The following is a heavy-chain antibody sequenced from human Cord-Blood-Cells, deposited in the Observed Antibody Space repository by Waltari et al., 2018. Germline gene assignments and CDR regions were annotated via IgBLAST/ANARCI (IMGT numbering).Heavy chain of an antibody. CDR1: GFTFSSYA. J-gene: IGHJ4*02. CDR2: ISGSGGST. Sequence: EVQLLESGGGLVQPGGSLRLPCAASGFTFSSYAMSWVRQAPGKGLEWVSAISGSGGSTYYADSVKGRFTISRDNSKNTLYLQMNSLRAEDTAVYYCAKDLGYGGNSDYWGQGTLVTVSS. V-gene: IGHV3-23*01. D-gene: IGHD4-17*01. CDR3: AKDLGYGGNSDY.